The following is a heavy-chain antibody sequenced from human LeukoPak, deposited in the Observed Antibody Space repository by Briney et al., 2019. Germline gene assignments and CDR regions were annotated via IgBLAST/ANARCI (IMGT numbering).Heavy chain of an antibody. CDR3: TRNRKWELLSPPDY. J-gene: IGHJ4*02. D-gene: IGHD1-26*01. V-gene: IGHV3-49*04. Sequence: PGGSLRLSCTASGFTFSTYSMNWVRQAPGKGLEWVGFIRSKAYGGTTEYAASVKGRFTISRDDSKSIAYLQMNSLKTEDTAVYYCTRNRKWELLSPPDYWGQGTLVTVSS. CDR2: IRSKAYGGTT. CDR1: GFTFSTYS.